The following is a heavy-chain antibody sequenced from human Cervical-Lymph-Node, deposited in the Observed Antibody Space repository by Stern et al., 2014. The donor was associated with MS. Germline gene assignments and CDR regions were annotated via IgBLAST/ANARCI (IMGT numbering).Heavy chain of an antibody. J-gene: IGHJ5*02. V-gene: IGHV3-66*01. CDR1: GSTVNSNY. Sequence: VPLVESGGTLVQPGGSLRLSCAASGSTVNSNYMTWVRQAPGQGLEWVSIFYSGISTYYAESVKGRFSFSIDNSKNTLFLHMNNLRVEDTAMYYCTREMAARRLDPWGQGTLVIVSA. CDR3: TREMAARRLDP. D-gene: IGHD5-24*01. CDR2: FYSGIST.